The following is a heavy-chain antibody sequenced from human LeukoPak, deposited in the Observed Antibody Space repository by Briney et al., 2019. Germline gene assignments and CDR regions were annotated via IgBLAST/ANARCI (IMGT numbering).Heavy chain of an antibody. D-gene: IGHD3-16*01. CDR2: ISSSDSPI. CDR1: GFTFGDYY. V-gene: IGHV3-11*04. CDR3: VCLGLGGLSLD. J-gene: IGHJ4*02. Sequence: GGSLRLSCAASGFTFGDYYMSWIRQAPGKGLEWVSYISSSDSPIYYADSVKGRFTISRDNAKNTLYLQMNSLRVEDTAVYYCVCLGLGGLSLDWGQGTLVTVSS.